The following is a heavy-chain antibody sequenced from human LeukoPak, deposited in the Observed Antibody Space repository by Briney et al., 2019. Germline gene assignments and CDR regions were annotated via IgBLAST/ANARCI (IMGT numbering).Heavy chain of an antibody. J-gene: IGHJ6*03. CDR3: ARGAGTIFGEYYYYMDV. CDR2: TSSSGSYI. D-gene: IGHD3-3*01. CDR1: GVTFSDSA. Sequence: GGSLRLSCAASGVTFSDSAMTWVRQVPVKGLEWVSSTSSSGSYIYYADSVKGRFTISRDNAKNSLYLQMNSLRADDTAVYHCARGAGTIFGEYYYYMDVWGKGTAVTVSS. V-gene: IGHV3-21*01.